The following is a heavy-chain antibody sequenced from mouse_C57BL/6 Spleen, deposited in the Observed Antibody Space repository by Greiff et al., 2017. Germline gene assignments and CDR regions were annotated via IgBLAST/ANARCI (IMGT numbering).Heavy chain of an antibody. Sequence: EVKLMESGEGLVKPGGSLKLSCAASGFTFSSYAMSWVRQTPEKRLEWVAYISSGGDYIYYADTVKGRFTISRDNARNTLYLQMSSLKSEDTAMYYCTRSFYYDYDGGVYAMDYWGQGTSVTVSS. V-gene: IGHV5-9-1*02. CDR3: TRSFYYDYDGGVYAMDY. J-gene: IGHJ4*01. CDR1: GFTFSSYA. CDR2: ISSGGDYI. D-gene: IGHD2-4*01.